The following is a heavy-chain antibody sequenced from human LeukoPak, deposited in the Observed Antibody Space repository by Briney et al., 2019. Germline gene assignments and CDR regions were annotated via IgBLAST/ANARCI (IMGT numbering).Heavy chain of an antibody. CDR3: ARRVWFGEIQYYFDY. Sequence: PSETLSLTCAVSGAAISSGGYSWSWIRQPPGKGLEWIGYIYPGGSTYYNPSLKSRVTISVDTSKNQFSLKLSSVTAADTAVYYCARRVWFGEIQYYFDYWGQGTLVTVSS. V-gene: IGHV4-30-2*03. D-gene: IGHD3-10*01. CDR2: IYPGGST. CDR1: GAAISSGGYS. J-gene: IGHJ4*02.